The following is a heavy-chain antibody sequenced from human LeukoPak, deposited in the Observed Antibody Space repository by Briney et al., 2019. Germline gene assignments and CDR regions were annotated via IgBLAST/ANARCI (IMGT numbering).Heavy chain of an antibody. CDR3: AREDY. J-gene: IGHJ4*01. CDR1: GGSFSGYY. Sequence: PSETLSLTCAVYGGSFSGYYWSWIRQPPGKGLEWIGEINHSGSTNYNPSLKSRVTISVDTSKNQFSMKLSSVTAADTAVYYCAREDYWGQGTLVTVSS. V-gene: IGHV4-34*01. CDR2: INHSGST.